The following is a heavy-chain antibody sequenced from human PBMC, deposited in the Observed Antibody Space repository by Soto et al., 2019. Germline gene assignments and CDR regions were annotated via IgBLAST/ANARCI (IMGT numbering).Heavy chain of an antibody. V-gene: IGHV1-24*01. CDR3: ATARSGSYY. J-gene: IGHJ4*02. CDR1: GGTFSSYA. Sequence: VKVSCKASGGTFSSYAISWVRQAPGKGLEWMGGFDPEDGETIYAQKFQGRVTMTEDTSTDTAYMELSSLRSEDTAVYYCATARSGSYYLGQGTLVTVSS. CDR2: FDPEDGET. D-gene: IGHD1-26*01.